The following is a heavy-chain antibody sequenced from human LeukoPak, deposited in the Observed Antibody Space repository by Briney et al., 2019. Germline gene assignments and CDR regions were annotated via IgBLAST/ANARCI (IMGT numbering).Heavy chain of an antibody. Sequence: PGGSLRLSRAATGFTFSSDAMIWVRQAPGKGLECVSNISGGGGDTYYADSVKGRFTISRDNSKNTLYLQMNSLRAEDTAVYYCARDGGYSGYFDYWGQGTLVTVSS. V-gene: IGHV3-23*01. D-gene: IGHD5-12*01. CDR3: ARDGGYSGYFDY. CDR2: ISGGGGDT. J-gene: IGHJ4*02. CDR1: GFTFSSDA.